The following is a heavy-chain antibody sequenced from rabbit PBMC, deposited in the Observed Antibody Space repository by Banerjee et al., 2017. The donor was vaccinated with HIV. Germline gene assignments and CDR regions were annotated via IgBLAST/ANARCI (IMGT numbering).Heavy chain of an antibody. J-gene: IGHJ4*01. CDR1: GFTISSNYW. D-gene: IGHD5-1*01. Sequence: QSLEESGGDLVKPGASLTLTCTASGFTISSNYWMCWVRQAPGKGLEWIGCIYTISGNTYYASWVNGRFTISETSSTTVTLQMTSLTDADTATYFCSRGAGSNGFELWGPGTLVTVS. CDR2: IYTISGNT. CDR3: SRGAGSNGFEL. V-gene: IGHV1S40*01.